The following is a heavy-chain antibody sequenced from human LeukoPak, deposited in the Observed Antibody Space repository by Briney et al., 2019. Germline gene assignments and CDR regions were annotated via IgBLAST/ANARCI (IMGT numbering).Heavy chain of an antibody. CDR2: ISSSSSTI. CDR1: GFTFSSYS. V-gene: IGHV3-48*04. Sequence: PGGSLRLSCAASGFTFSSYSMNWVRQAPGKGLEWVSYISSSSSTIYYADSVKGRFTISRDNAKNSLYLQMNSLRAEDTAVYYCARERSGDWFDPWGQGTLVTVSS. CDR3: ARERSGDWFDP. J-gene: IGHJ5*02. D-gene: IGHD3-16*01.